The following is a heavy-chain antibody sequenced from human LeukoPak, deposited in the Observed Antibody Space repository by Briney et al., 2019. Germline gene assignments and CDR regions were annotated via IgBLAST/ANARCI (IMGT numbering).Heavy chain of an antibody. D-gene: IGHD3-10*01. CDR1: GGSISSSSYY. CDR3: AGLWFGELPQPYYFDY. J-gene: IGHJ4*02. Sequence: PSETLSLTCTVSGGSISSSSYYWGWIRQPPGKGLEWIGSIYYSGSTYYNPSLKSRVTISVDTSKNQFSLKLSSVTAADTAVYYCAGLWFGELPQPYYFDYWGQGTLVTVSS. V-gene: IGHV4-39*01. CDR2: IYYSGST.